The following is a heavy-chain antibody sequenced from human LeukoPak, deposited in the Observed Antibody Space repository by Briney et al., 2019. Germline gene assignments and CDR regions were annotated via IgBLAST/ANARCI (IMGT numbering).Heavy chain of an antibody. Sequence: KPGGSLKLSCAASGFTFSDYYMSWIRQAPGKGLEWVSYISSSSSYTNYADSVKGRFTISGDNAKNSLYLQMNSLRAEDTAVYYCARDSWGRYYFDYWGQGTLVTVSS. V-gene: IGHV3-11*05. J-gene: IGHJ4*02. D-gene: IGHD3-16*01. CDR3: ARDSWGRYYFDY. CDR2: ISSSSSYT. CDR1: GFTFSDYY.